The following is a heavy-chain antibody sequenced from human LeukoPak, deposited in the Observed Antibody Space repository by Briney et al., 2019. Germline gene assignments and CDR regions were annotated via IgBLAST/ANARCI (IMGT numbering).Heavy chain of an antibody. D-gene: IGHD5-18*01. Sequence: GVSLTLFCAASSFPLKSFDMNCARQAPGKGLEWVSYLGSSGRTVDYADSVKGRFTVSRDSAKNSLLLQMNNLRVEDTGLYICVSLRVDTPLVGQNAFDIWGRGTMVTVSS. CDR3: VSLRVDTPLVGQNAFDI. J-gene: IGHJ3*02. CDR1: SFPLKSFD. CDR2: LGSSGRTV. V-gene: IGHV3-48*03.